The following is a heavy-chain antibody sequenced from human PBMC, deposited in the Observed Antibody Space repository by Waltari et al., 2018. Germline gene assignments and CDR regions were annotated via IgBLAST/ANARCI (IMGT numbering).Heavy chain of an antibody. V-gene: IGHV1-3*01. J-gene: IGHJ4*02. CDR1: GYTFTSYA. CDR3: ARVFGVVSPFDY. Sequence: QVQLVQSGAEVKKPGASVKVSCKASGYTFTSYAMHWVRQAPGQRLEWMGWINAGNGNTKYAQKFQGRVTITRDTSASTAYMELSSLRSEDTAVYYCARVFGVVSPFDYWGQGTLVTVSS. D-gene: IGHD3-3*01. CDR2: INAGNGNT.